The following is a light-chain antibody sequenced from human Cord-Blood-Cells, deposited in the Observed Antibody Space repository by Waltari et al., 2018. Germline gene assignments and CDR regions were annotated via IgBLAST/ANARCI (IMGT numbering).Light chain of an antibody. J-gene: IGKJ1*01. V-gene: IGKV1-6*01. CDR2: AAS. CDR3: LQDYNYPSWT. Sequence: ALQMTQSPSSLSASVGDRVTITCRASQGISNDLGWYQQKPGKAPKLLIYAASSLQRGVPSRFSDSGSGTDFTLTSSSLQPEDFATYYCLQDYNYPSWTFGQGTKVEIK. CDR1: QGISND.